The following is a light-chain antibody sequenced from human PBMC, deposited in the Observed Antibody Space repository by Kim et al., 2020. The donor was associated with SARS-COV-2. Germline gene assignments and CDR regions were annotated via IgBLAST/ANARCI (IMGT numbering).Light chain of an antibody. CDR3: QQSYSTPLT. V-gene: IGKV1-39*01. J-gene: IGKJ4*01. CDR2: AAS. CDR1: QSISSY. Sequence: ASVGDRVTITCRASQSISSYLNWYQQKPGKAPKLLIYAASSLQSGVPSRFSGSGSGTDFTLTISSLQPEDFTTYYCQQSYSTPLTFGGGTKVDIK.